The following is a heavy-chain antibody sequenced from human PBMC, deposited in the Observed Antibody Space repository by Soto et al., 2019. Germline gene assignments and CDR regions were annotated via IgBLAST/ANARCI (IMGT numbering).Heavy chain of an antibody. CDR2: ISWNSGSI. CDR1: GFTFDDYA. CDR3: AKDTQPYYYGSGSFPPFDY. Sequence: SLRLSCAASGFTFDDYAMHWVRQAPGKGLEGVSGISWNSGSIGYADSVKGRFTISRDNAKNSLYLQMNSLRAEDTALYYCAKDTQPYYYGSGSFPPFDYWGQGTLVTVSS. V-gene: IGHV3-9*01. J-gene: IGHJ4*02. D-gene: IGHD3-10*01.